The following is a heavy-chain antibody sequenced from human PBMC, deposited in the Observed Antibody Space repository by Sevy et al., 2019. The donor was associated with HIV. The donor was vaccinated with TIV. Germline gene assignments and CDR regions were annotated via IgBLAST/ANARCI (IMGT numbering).Heavy chain of an antibody. CDR1: GFTFSSYS. V-gene: IGHV3-21*01. J-gene: IGHJ4*02. D-gene: IGHD3-22*01. CDR3: ARAYYYDSSGYGY. Sequence: GGSLRLSCAASGFTFSSYSMNWVRQAPGKGLEWVSSISSSSGYIYYADSVKGRFTISRDNAKNSLYLQMNSLRAEDTAVYYCARAYYYDSSGYGYSGQGTLVTVSS. CDR2: ISSSSGYI.